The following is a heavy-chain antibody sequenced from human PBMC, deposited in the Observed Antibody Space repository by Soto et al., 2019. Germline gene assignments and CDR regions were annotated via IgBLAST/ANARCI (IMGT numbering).Heavy chain of an antibody. CDR3: AKDPNYDFWSGYSGSGWFDP. CDR1: GFTFSSYS. CDR2: ISGSSSNM. J-gene: IGHJ5*02. D-gene: IGHD3-3*01. V-gene: IGHV3-21*01. Sequence: GGSLRLSCAASGFTFSSYSMNWVGQTPGKGLEWVSSISGSSSNMYYADSVKGRFTISRDNAKNSLYLQMNSLRAEDTAVYYCAKDPNYDFWSGYSGSGWFDPWGQGTLCTVSA.